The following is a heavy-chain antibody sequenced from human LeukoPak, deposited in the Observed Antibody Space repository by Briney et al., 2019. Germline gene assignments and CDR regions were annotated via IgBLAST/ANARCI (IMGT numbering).Heavy chain of an antibody. CDR1: GFTFSSYA. D-gene: IGHD1-1*01. J-gene: IGHJ4*02. V-gene: IGHV3-23*01. CDR3: AKGNWRYFDY. Sequence: GGSLRLSCAASGFTFSSYAMSWVRQAPGKGLEWDSAISGSGGSTYYADSVKGRFTISRDNSKNTLYLQMNSLGADDTAVYYCAKGNWRYFDYWGQGTLVTVSS. CDR2: ISGSGGST.